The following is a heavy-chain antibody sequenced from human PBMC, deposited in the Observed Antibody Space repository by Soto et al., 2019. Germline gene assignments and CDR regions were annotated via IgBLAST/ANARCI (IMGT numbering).Heavy chain of an antibody. CDR1: GYTFTSYG. V-gene: IGHV1-18*01. CDR3: ARAQYQSGRDYYYYYMDV. CDR2: ISAYNGNT. J-gene: IGHJ6*03. Sequence: ASVKVSCKASGYTFTSYGISWVRQAPGQGLEWMGWISAYNGNTNYAQKLQGRVTMTTDTSTSTAYMELRSLRSDDTAVYYCARAQYQSGRDYYYYYMDVWGKGTTVTVSS. D-gene: IGHD2-2*01.